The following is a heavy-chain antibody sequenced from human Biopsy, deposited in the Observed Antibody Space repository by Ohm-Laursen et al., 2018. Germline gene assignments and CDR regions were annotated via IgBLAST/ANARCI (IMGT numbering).Heavy chain of an antibody. V-gene: IGHV4-59*01. J-gene: IGHJ6*02. CDR1: GGSISSDY. CDR3: ARATNSTGWPYYYFYGMDV. Sequence: GTLSLTCTVSGGSISSDYWSWIRQTPGKGLEWIGDIYYSGSTNYNPSLKSRVTISVDASKNQFSLRLNSVTAADTAVYYCARATNSTGWPYYYFYGMDVWGQGTTVTVSS. D-gene: IGHD2/OR15-2a*01. CDR2: IYYSGST.